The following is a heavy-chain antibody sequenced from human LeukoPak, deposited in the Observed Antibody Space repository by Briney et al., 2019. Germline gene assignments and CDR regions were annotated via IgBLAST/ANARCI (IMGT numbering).Heavy chain of an antibody. CDR1: GYTFTGYY. CDR3: AREYYYDSSGLIHGMDV. J-gene: IGHJ6*02. D-gene: IGHD3-22*01. CDR2: INPNSGGT. V-gene: IGHV1-2*02. Sequence: ASVKVSCKSSGYTFTGYYMHWVRPAPGQGLEWMGWINPNSGGTNYAQKFQGRVTMTRDTSISTAYMELRSLRSDDTAVYYCAREYYYDSSGLIHGMDVWGQGTTVTVSS.